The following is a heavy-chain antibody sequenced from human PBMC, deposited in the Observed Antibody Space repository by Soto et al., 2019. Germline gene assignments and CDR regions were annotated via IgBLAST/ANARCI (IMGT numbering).Heavy chain of an antibody. D-gene: IGHD3-10*01. CDR2: ISAYNGNT. J-gene: IGHJ5*02. CDR1: GYTFTSYG. CDR3: ARVIMSMVRENWFDP. V-gene: IGHV1-18*01. Sequence: ASVKVSCKASGYTFTSYGISWVRQAPGQGLEWMGWISAYNGNTNYAQKLQGRVTMTTDTSTSTAYMELRSLRSDDTAVYYCARVIMSMVRENWFDPWGQGTLVTVSS.